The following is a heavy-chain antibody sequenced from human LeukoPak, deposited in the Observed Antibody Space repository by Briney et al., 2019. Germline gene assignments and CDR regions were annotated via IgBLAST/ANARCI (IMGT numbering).Heavy chain of an antibody. CDR2: ISGSSGSI. Sequence: GGSLRLSCAASGFTFSSYAMSWVRQAPGKGLEWVSAISGSSGSIYYADSVKGRFTISRDNSKNTLYLQMNSLRAEDTAVYYCARAHRLYYYYYYMDVWGKGTTVTVSS. J-gene: IGHJ6*03. V-gene: IGHV3-23*01. CDR1: GFTFSSYA. CDR3: ARAHRLYYYYYYMDV.